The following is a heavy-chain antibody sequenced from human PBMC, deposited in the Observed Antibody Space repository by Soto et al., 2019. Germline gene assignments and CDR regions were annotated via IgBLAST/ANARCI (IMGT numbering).Heavy chain of an antibody. CDR1: GGSISSSSYY. Sequence: SETLSLTCTVSGGSISSSSYYWGWIRQPPGKGLEWIGSIYYSGSTYYNPSLKSRVTISVDTSKNQFSLKLSSVTAADTAVYYCARAFDTMVRGVPYYYYYGMDVWGQGTTVTVSS. J-gene: IGHJ6*02. V-gene: IGHV4-39*01. CDR3: ARAFDTMVRGVPYYYYYGMDV. CDR2: IYYSGST. D-gene: IGHD3-10*01.